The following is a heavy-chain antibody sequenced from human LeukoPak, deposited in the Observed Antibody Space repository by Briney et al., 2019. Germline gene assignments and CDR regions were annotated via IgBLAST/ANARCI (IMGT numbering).Heavy chain of an antibody. V-gene: IGHV3-30-3*01. CDR2: ISYVGSNK. CDR3: ARALGSTWSSETTNYGMDV. J-gene: IGHJ6*02. CDR1: GFTFTSSA. D-gene: IGHD5/OR15-5a*01. Sequence: GRSLTLSLSAAGFTFTSSAMHWVRQAPGKGLEWVAVISYVGSNKYYADSVKGRFTISRDNSKNTLYLQMNSLRAEDTAVYYCARALGSTWSSETTNYGMDVWGQGTTVTVSS.